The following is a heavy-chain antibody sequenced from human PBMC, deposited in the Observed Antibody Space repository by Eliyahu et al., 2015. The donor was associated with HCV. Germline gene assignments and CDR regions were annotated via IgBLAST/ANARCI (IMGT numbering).Heavy chain of an antibody. Sequence: EVQLVQSGAEVKKPGXXXKISCRXSGYSFTTYWIGWVRQMPGKGLEWMGIVXPGASDTRYSPSFQGQVTISADKSISTAYLQWRSLKASDTAMYYCARQTQARAVNEAFDHWGQGTLVTVSS. V-gene: IGHV5-51*01. CDR2: VXPGASDT. D-gene: IGHD4-17*01. CDR1: GYSFTTYW. J-gene: IGHJ4*02. CDR3: ARQTQARAVNEAFDH.